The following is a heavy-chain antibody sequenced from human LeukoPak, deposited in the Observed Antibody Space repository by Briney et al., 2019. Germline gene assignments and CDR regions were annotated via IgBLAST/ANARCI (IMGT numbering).Heavy chain of an antibody. Sequence: GSLRLSCAASGFTVSSNYMSWVRQAPGKGLEWIGEINHSGSTNYNPSLKSRVTISVDTSKNQFSLKLSSVTAADTAVYYCARGDSSGYYYSWFDPWGQGTLVTVSS. V-gene: IGHV4-34*01. CDR1: GFTVSSNY. CDR3: ARGDSSGYYYSWFDP. D-gene: IGHD3-22*01. J-gene: IGHJ5*02. CDR2: INHSGST.